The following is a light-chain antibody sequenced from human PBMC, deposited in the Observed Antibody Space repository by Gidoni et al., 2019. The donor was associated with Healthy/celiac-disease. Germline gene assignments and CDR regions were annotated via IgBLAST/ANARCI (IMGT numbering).Light chain of an antibody. V-gene: IGKV2-28*01. CDR3: MQALQTPWT. CDR1: QSLLHSNGYNY. J-gene: IGKJ1*01. Sequence: DIVMTQSPLCLPVTPGEPASSSCRSSQSLLHSNGYNYLDWYLQKPGQSPQLLIYLGSTRASGVPDRFSGSGSGTDFTLKISRVEAEDVGVYYCMQALQTPWTFGQGTKVEIK. CDR2: LGS.